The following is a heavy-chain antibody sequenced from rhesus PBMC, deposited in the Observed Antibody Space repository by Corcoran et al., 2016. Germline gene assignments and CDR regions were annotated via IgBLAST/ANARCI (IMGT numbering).Heavy chain of an antibody. CDR2: IRSKSNNYET. V-gene: IGHV3-118*01. Sequence: EVQLVESGGGLVQPGGSLRLSCAAAGFTFSSSAMHWGRQAAGKGRGWVGRIRSKSNNYETGYAASVKGRFTISRDDSKNTTYLQMNSLKTEDTAVYYCTTDPGSYGNHFDYWGQGVLVTVSS. CDR1: GFTFSSSA. D-gene: IGHD4-35*01. J-gene: IGHJ4*01. CDR3: TTDPGSYGNHFDY.